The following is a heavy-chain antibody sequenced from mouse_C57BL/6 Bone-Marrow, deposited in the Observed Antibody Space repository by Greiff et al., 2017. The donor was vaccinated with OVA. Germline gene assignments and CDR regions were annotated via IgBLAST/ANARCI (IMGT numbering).Heavy chain of an antibody. Sequence: EVQLQESVAELVRPGASVKLSCTASGFNIKNTYMHWVKQRHEQGLEWIGRIDHENDNTKYAPKFQGQVTMSADTTYNTDYLQLRRLSSEDTAVYGSAKGNLGSSFDALDYWGQGTSVTVSA. J-gene: IGHJ4*01. CDR3: AKGNLGSSFDALDY. CDR2: IDHENDNT. D-gene: IGHD1-1*01. CDR1: GFNIKNTY. V-gene: IGHV14-3*01.